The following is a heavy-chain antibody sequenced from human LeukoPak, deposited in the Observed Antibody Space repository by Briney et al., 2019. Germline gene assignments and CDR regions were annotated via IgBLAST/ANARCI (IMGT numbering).Heavy chain of an antibody. V-gene: IGHV1-2*02. D-gene: IGHD1-1*01. CDR2: INPNSGGT. J-gene: IGHJ5*02. CDR3: ARESINPLPQLGFDP. CDR1: GYTFTGYY. Sequence: GASVKVSCKASGYTFTGYYMHWVRQAPGQGLEWMGWINPNSGGTNYAQKFQGRVTMTRNTSISTAYMELSSLRSEDTAVYYCARESINPLPQLGFDPWGQGTLVTVSS.